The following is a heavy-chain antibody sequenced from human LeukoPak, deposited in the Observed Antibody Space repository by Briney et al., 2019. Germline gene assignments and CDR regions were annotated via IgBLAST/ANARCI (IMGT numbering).Heavy chain of an antibody. CDR3: VKAIGSGAYYRPDY. Sequence: GGFLRLSCAASGFTFSSNAMSWVRQAPGKGLEWVSALTGTGGTTYYADSVKGRFTISRDNSKNTLYLQMNSLRAEDTAVYYCVKAIGSGAYYRPDYWGQGTLVTVSS. D-gene: IGHD3-10*01. CDR2: LTGTGGTT. V-gene: IGHV3-23*01. CDR1: GFTFSSNA. J-gene: IGHJ4*02.